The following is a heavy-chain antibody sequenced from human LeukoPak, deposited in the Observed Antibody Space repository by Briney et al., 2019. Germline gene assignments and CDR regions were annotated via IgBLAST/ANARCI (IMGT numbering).Heavy chain of an antibody. Sequence: GGSLRLSCAASGFTFSSYAMSWVRQAPGKGLEWVSAISGGGGSTYYADSVKGRFTISRDNSKNTLYLQMNSLRAEDTAVYYCAQDLHYYDSSGYYCYWGQGTLVTVSS. V-gene: IGHV3-23*01. D-gene: IGHD3-22*01. CDR3: AQDLHYYDSSGYYCY. CDR2: ISGGGGST. CDR1: GFTFSSYA. J-gene: IGHJ4*02.